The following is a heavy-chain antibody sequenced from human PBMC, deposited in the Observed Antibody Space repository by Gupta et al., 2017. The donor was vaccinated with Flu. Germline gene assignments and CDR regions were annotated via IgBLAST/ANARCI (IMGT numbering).Heavy chain of an antibody. CDR2: IHHSGST. CDR3: ASGSRSHQIDA. Sequence: QVQLQQWGAGLLKPSETLSLTCAVYGGSFSGYYWSWIRQPPGKGLEWIGEIHHSGSTNDNPTLKSRVTISVDTAKTQIALSLRSVTAADTAVYYDASGSRSHQIDAGGQGTMVTVYS. V-gene: IGHV4-34*01. CDR1: GGSFSGYY. J-gene: IGHJ5*02. D-gene: IGHD6-6*01.